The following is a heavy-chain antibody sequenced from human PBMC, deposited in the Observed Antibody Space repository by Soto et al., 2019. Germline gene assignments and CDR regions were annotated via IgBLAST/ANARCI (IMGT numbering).Heavy chain of an antibody. CDR1: GFTFSSYA. CDR2: ISYDGSKK. CDR3: ARGDFWSGYASKIDY. Sequence: GGSLRLSCAASGFTFSSYAMNWVRQAPGKGLEWVAVISYDGSKKYYADSVKGRFTISRDTSKNTQYLQMNSLRAEDTAVYYCARGDFWSGYASKIDYWGQGT. J-gene: IGHJ4*02. V-gene: IGHV3-30*04. D-gene: IGHD3-3*01.